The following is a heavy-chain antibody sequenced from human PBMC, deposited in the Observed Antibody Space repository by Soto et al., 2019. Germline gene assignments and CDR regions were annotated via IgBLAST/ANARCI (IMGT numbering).Heavy chain of an antibody. CDR2: SYYSGST. CDR3: ARGQRKEWFEAKYGMDV. V-gene: IGHV4-31*03. J-gene: IGHJ6*02. Sequence: SETLSLTCTVSGGSISSGCYYWTWIRQHPGKGLEWIGYSYYSGSTYYNPSLKSRITISVDTSKNQFSLKLTSVTAADTAVYYCARGQRKEWFEAKYGMDVWGQGTTVTVSS. D-gene: IGHD3-3*01. CDR1: GGSISSGCYY.